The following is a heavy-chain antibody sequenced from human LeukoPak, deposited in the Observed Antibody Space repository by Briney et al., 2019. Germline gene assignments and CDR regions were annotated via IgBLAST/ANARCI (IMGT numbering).Heavy chain of an antibody. CDR2: IKQDGREK. J-gene: IGHJ4*02. V-gene: IGHV3-7*01. Sequence: PGGSLRLSCAASGFTFSSYWMSWVRQAPGKGLEWVANIKQDGREKYYVDSVKGRFTISRDNAANSLYLQMNSLRAEDTAVYNCARVYWRDYFDYRGQGTLVTVSS. D-gene: IGHD2-15*01. CDR1: GFTFSSYW. CDR3: ARVYWRDYFDY.